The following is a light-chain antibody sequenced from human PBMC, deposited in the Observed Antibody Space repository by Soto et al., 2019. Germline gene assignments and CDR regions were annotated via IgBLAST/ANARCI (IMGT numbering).Light chain of an antibody. CDR2: GSS. V-gene: IGKV3-20*01. CDR3: QQYGSSPPYT. J-gene: IGKJ2*01. Sequence: EVVLTQSPGTLSLSPGERATLSCRASQSVSATYIAWYQQKSGQAPRLLLYGSSSRATGVADRFSGSGSGTEFTLTIDRLEPEDFATYYCQQYGSSPPYTFGQGTKLEIK. CDR1: QSVSATY.